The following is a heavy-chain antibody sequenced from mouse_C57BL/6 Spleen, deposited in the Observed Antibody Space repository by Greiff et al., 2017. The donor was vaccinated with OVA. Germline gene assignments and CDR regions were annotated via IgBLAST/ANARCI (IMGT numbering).Heavy chain of an antibody. CDR2: IYPGNGDT. CDR3: ARQDYGSSSAWFAY. J-gene: IGHJ3*01. CDR1: GYTFTSYN. D-gene: IGHD1-1*01. V-gene: IGHV1-12*01. Sequence: SGAELVRPGASVKMSCKASGYTFTSYNMHWVKQTPRQGLEWIGAIYPGNGDTSYNQKFKGKATLTVDKSSSTAYMQLSSLTSEDSAVYFCARQDYGSSSAWFAYWGQGTLVTVSA.